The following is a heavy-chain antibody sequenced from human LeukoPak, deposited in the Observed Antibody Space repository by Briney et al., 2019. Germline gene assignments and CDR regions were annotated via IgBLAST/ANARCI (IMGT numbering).Heavy chain of an antibody. CDR3: AKKYCSSTSCYYYYGMDV. CDR1: GGTFSSYA. Sequence: SVKVSCKASGGTFSSYAISWVRQAPGQGLEWMGGIIPIFGTANYAQEFQGRVTITADESTSTAYMELSSLRSEDTAVYYCAKKYCSSTSCYYYYGMDVWGQGTTVTVSS. CDR2: IIPIFGTA. D-gene: IGHD2-2*01. J-gene: IGHJ6*02. V-gene: IGHV1-69*13.